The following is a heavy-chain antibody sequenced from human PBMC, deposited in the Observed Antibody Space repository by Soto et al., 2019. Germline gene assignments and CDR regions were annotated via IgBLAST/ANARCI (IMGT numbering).Heavy chain of an antibody. J-gene: IGHJ5*02. CDR1: GFTFSSYA. V-gene: IGHV3-23*01. D-gene: IGHD2-21*01. CDR3: AKDPGAGGRFSGIAVVAIPS. Sequence: EVQLLESGGGLVQPGGSLRLSCAASGFTFSSYAMSWVRQTPGKGLEWVSGISGGGGNTYYADSVTGRFTISRDNSRNAVYRQRTSLRAPDTAIYYCAKDPGAGGRFSGIAVVAIPSWGQGTLVTVSS. CDR2: ISGGGGNT.